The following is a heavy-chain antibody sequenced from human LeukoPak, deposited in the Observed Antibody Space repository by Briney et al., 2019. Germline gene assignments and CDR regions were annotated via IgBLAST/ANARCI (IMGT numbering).Heavy chain of an antibody. CDR3: AKNLAYYDILTGYYPTNFDY. V-gene: IGHV4-59*01. J-gene: IGHJ4*02. D-gene: IGHD3-9*01. CDR2: IYYNGST. Sequence: SETLSLTCSVSGGSISNYYWSWIRQSPGKGLEWIGYIYYNGSTNYNPSLKSRVTISVDTPKNQFSLKLSSVTAADTAVYYCAKNLAYYDILTGYYPTNFDYWGQGTLVTVSS. CDR1: GGSISNYY.